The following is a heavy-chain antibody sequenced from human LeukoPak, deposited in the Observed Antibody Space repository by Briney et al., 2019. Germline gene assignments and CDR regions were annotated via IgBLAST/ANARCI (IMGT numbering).Heavy chain of an antibody. D-gene: IGHD3-16*02. CDR2: IYYSGST. V-gene: IGHV4-61*01. J-gene: IGHJ3*02. CDR1: GGSVSSGSYY. CDR3: ARGFFGGLIVDDAFDI. Sequence: PSETLSLTCTVSGGSVSSGSYYLSWIRQPPGKGLEWIGYIYYSGSTNYNPSLKSRVTISVDTSKNQFSLKLSSVTAADTAVYYCARGFFGGLIVDDAFDIWGQGTMVTVSS.